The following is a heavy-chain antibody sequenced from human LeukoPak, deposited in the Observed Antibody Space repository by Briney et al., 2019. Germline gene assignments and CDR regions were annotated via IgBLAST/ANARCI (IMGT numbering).Heavy chain of an antibody. Sequence: PSETLSLTCTVSGASISRSSYYWGWIRQPPGKGLEWIGSSYYSGNTYYNPSLKSRVTISEDTSKNQFSLNLSSVTAADTAVYYCARCIQLWPHYYYYMDVWGKGTTVTIS. CDR2: SYYSGNT. V-gene: IGHV4-39*07. CDR3: ARCIQLWPHYYYYMDV. CDR1: GASISRSSYY. D-gene: IGHD5-18*01. J-gene: IGHJ6*03.